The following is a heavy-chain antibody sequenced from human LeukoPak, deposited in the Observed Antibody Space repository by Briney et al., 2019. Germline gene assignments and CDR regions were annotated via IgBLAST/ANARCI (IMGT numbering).Heavy chain of an antibody. CDR1: GGSISTHY. CDR2: VLDSERT. D-gene: IGHD5-18*01. Sequence: SETLSLTCTVAGGSISTHYWSWIRQPPGKGLEWIGYVLDSERTKDNPSLKSRATLSADTSKNQFSLRLTSVTAADSAVYYCATIKRGSIFGYFDFWGQGVLVTVSS. J-gene: IGHJ4*02. V-gene: IGHV4-59*11. CDR3: ATIKRGSIFGYFDF.